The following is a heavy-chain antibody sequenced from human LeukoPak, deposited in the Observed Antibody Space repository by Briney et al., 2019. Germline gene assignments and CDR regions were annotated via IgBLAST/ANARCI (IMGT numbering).Heavy chain of an antibody. J-gene: IGHJ4*02. V-gene: IGHV3-7*01. D-gene: IGHD3-3*02. CDR2: THQYGGEN. CDR3: ARSSFFGLFDY. CDR1: GFTFSSYS. Sequence: GGSLRLSCAASGFTFSSYSMSWVRQAPGKGLEWVASTHQYGGENHYADSAKGRFTISRDNAKNSLYLQMNSLRAEDTAVYYCARSSFFGLFDYWGQGTLVTVSS.